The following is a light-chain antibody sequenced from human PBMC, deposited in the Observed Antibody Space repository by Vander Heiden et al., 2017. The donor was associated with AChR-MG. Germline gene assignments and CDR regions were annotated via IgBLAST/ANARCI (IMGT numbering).Light chain of an antibody. J-gene: IGKJ1*01. CDR3: QQNVSYPMWT. V-gene: IGKV1-5*03. Sequence: DIQMTQSPSTLPASVGERVTITCRASQNINNWLAWYQQKPGKAPNLLIYTASRLESGVPSRFSGSGYGKEFSLTISSRQPDDFAAYFCQQNVSYPMWTFGQRTKVEVK. CDR1: QNINNW. CDR2: TAS.